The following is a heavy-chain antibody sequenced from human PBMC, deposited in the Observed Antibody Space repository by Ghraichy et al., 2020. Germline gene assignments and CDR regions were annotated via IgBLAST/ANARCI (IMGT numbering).Heavy chain of an antibody. Sequence: ESLNISCTVSGGPVSGMSYFWGWFRQPPGKGLEWIGSFYYTANTYYNPSLKSRVTLSVDTPNNQFSLRLTSVSAADTALYYCAIGMGDFDYWGQGIQVTVSS. CDR3: AIGMGDFDY. D-gene: IGHD3-3*01. J-gene: IGHJ4*02. V-gene: IGHV4-39*01. CDR2: FYYTANT. CDR1: GGPVSGMSYF.